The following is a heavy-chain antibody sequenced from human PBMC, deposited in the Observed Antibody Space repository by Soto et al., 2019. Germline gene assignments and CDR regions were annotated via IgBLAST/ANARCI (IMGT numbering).Heavy chain of an antibody. CDR3: ARDTGYSSSWYWFDP. D-gene: IGHD6-13*01. CDR1: GGTFSSYT. V-gene: IGHV1-69*04. CDR2: IIPILGIA. Sequence: SVMVSCKASGGTFSSYTISWVRQAPGQGLEWMGRIIPILGIANYAQKFQGRVTITADKSTSTAYMELSSLRSEDTAVYYCARDTGYSSSWYWFDPWGQGTLVTVSS. J-gene: IGHJ5*02.